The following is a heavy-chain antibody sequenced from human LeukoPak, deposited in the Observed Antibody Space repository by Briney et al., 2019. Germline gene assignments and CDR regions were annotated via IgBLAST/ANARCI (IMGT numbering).Heavy chain of an antibody. Sequence: GASVKVSCKASGYTFTSYDINWVRQATGQGLEWMGWMNPNSGNTGYAQKFQGRVTITRNTSISTSYMELSSLRSEDTAVYYCARVPRRAAATPDYWGQGTLVTVSS. CDR3: ARVPRRAAATPDY. D-gene: IGHD2-15*01. CDR2: MNPNSGNT. CDR1: GYTFTSYD. V-gene: IGHV1-8*03. J-gene: IGHJ4*02.